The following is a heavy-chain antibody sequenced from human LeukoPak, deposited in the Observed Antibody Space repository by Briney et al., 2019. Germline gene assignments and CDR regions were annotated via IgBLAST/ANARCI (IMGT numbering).Heavy chain of an antibody. Sequence: GASVKVSCKASGYTFTDFLMHWVRQAPGQGLEWMGWINPNSGGTNYAQKFQGRVSMTRDTSISTAYMELSRLRSDDTAVYYCARKQVAAPLDYWGQGTLVTVSS. CDR3: ARKQVAAPLDY. D-gene: IGHD6-19*01. CDR1: GYTFTDFL. J-gene: IGHJ4*02. V-gene: IGHV1-2*02. CDR2: INPNSGGT.